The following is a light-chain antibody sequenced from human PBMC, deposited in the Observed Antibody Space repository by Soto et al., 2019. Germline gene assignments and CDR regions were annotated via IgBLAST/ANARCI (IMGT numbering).Light chain of an antibody. Sequence: QSVLTQPPSASGTPGQRITISCSGSGSNIGRNTVTWYQQLPGTAPKLLIYTNNPRPSGVPGRFSGSRSGTSAYLAISGLQTGDEADYYCATWDDSLNGYVFGTGTKVTVL. J-gene: IGLJ1*01. CDR1: GSNIGRNT. V-gene: IGLV1-44*01. CDR2: TNN. CDR3: ATWDDSLNGYV.